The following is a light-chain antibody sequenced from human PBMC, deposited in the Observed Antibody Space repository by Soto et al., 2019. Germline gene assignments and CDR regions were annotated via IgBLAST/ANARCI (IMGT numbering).Light chain of an antibody. V-gene: IGLV1-44*01. J-gene: IGLJ3*02. CDR3: AAWDDSLTAVV. Sequence: QAVVTQPPSASGTPGQRVTISCSGSSSNIGSNTVNWYQQLPGTAPKLLIHSNNQRPSGVPDRFSGSKSGTSASLAISGLQSEDEADYYCAAWDDSLTAVVFGGGTKLTVL. CDR1: SSNIGSNT. CDR2: SNN.